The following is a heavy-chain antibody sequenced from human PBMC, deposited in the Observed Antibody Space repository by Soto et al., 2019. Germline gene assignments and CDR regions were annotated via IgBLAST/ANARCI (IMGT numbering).Heavy chain of an antibody. D-gene: IGHD3-10*01. V-gene: IGHV1-46*03. CDR1: GYTFSSHY. CDR2: INPSGGSR. CDR3: ARGGISMPRGILPTEPSWFDP. J-gene: IGHJ5*02. Sequence: QVQLVQSGAEVKKPGASVKVSCKASGYTFSSHYMHWVRQAPGQGLEWMGIINPSGGSRSYAQKFQGRVTMTRDMSTSTVYMELSSLRFEDTAVYFCARGGISMPRGILPTEPSWFDPWGQGALVTVSS.